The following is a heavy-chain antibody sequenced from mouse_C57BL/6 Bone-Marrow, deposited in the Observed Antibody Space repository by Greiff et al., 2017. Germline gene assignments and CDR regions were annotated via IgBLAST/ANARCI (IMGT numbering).Heavy chain of an antibody. D-gene: IGHD1-1*01. CDR3: ARHSSYPYYFDY. J-gene: IGHJ2*01. Sequence: EVKVVESGGDLVKPGGSLKLSCAASGFTFSSYGMSWVRQTPDKRLEWVATISSGGSYTYYPDSVKGRFTISRDNAKNTLYLQMSILKSEDTAMYYCARHSSYPYYFDYWGQGTTLTVSS. CDR1: GFTFSSYG. V-gene: IGHV5-6*01. CDR2: ISSGGSYT.